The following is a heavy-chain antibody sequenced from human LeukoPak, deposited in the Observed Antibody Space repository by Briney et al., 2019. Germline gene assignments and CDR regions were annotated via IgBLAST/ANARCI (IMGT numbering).Heavy chain of an antibody. CDR3: ARGYQPLLYDY. CDR1: GGSISSSSYY. Sequence: SETLSLTCTVSGGSISSSSYYWSWIRQPPGKGLEWIGYIYYSGSTNYNPSLKSRVTISVDTSKNQFSLKLSSVTAADTAVYYCARGYQPLLYDYWGQGTLVTVSS. CDR2: IYYSGST. D-gene: IGHD2-2*01. V-gene: IGHV4-61*01. J-gene: IGHJ4*02.